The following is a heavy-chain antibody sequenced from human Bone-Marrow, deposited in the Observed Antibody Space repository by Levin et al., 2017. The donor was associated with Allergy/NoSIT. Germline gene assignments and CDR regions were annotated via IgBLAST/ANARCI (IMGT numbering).Heavy chain of an antibody. CDR3: ARTYYYDSSGYPRVDAFGI. V-gene: IGHV3-20*04. Sequence: ASVKVSCAASGFTFDDYGMSWVRQAPGKGLEWVSGINWNGGSTGYADSVKGRFTISRDNAKNSLYLQMNSLRAEDTALYYCARTYYYDSSGYPRVDAFGIWGQGTMVTVSS. CDR1: GFTFDDYG. D-gene: IGHD3-22*01. J-gene: IGHJ3*02. CDR2: INWNGGST.